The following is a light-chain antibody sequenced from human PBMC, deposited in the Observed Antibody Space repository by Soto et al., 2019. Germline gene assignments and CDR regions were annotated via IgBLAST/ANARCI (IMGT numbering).Light chain of an antibody. Sequence: DILMTQSPSTLSASVGDRVTITCRASQSISSWLAWYQQKPGKAPKLLIYKASSLESGVPSRFSGSGSGTEITLTISSLQPDDFATYYCQQYNSYPWTFGQGTKVDIK. CDR1: QSISSW. CDR3: QQYNSYPWT. J-gene: IGKJ1*01. CDR2: KAS. V-gene: IGKV1-5*03.